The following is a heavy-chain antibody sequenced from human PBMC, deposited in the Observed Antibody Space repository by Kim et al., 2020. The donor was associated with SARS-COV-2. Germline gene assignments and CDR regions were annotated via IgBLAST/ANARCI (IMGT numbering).Heavy chain of an antibody. Sequence: ASVKVSCKASGYTFTSYYMHWVRQAPGQGLEWMGIINPSGGSTSYAQKFQGRVTMTRDTSTSTVYMELSSLRSEDTAVYYCARGRFTFYGSGWYYFDYWGQGTLVTVSS. V-gene: IGHV1-46*01. J-gene: IGHJ4*02. CDR2: INPSGGST. CDR1: GYTFTSYY. CDR3: ARGRFTFYGSGWYYFDY. D-gene: IGHD6-19*01.